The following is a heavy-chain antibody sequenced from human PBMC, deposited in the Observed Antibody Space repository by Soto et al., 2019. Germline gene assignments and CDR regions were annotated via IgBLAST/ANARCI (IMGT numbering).Heavy chain of an antibody. V-gene: IGHV3-23*01. Sequence: EVQLLESGGGWVQPGGSLRLSCAASGFTFSSYAMSWVRQAPGKGLEWVSAISGSGGSTYYADSVKGRFTISRDNSKNTLYLQMNSLRAEDTAVYYCAKDFGSISARGVFDYWGQGTLVTVSS. J-gene: IGHJ4*02. CDR1: GFTFSSYA. CDR2: ISGSGGST. D-gene: IGHD6-6*01. CDR3: AKDFGSISARGVFDY.